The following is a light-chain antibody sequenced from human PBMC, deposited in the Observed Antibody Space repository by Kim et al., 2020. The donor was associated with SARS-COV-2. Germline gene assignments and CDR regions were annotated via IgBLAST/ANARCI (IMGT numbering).Light chain of an antibody. V-gene: IGKV1-8*01. CDR1: QGVSSS. CDR3: QQYSSYPVT. J-gene: IGKJ1*01. Sequence: ASTGDRVTITCRASQGVSSSLAWYQQRSGKAPKLLIYAASSLQSGVPSRFSGSGSGTDFTLTISCLQSEDFATYYCQQYSSYPVTFGQGTKVDIK. CDR2: AAS.